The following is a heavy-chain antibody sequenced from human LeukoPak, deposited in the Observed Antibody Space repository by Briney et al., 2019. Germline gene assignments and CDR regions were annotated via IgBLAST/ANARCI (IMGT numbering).Heavy chain of an antibody. CDR1: GVSISSYY. CDR2: IYYGGST. J-gene: IGHJ6*03. CDR3: ARSYTSGWVRGYYYMDV. Sequence: SETLSFTCTASGVSISSYYWSWLRQAPGKGLEWSGYIYYGGSTNYNPSLKSRVTISADTSKNQFSLKLSSVTAADSGVYYCARSYTSGWVRGYYYMDVWGKGTTVTVSS. V-gene: IGHV4-59*01. D-gene: IGHD6-19*01.